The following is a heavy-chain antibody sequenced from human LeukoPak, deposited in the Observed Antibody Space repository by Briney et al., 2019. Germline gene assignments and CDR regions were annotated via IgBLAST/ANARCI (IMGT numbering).Heavy chain of an antibody. CDR2: INPNSGGT. CDR3: ARLTGGYSYGYDY. V-gene: IGHV1-2*02. CDR1: GYTFTGYY. Sequence: ASVKVSCKASGYTFTGYYMHWVRQAPGQGLEWMGWINPNSGGTNYAQKFQGRVTMTRDTSISTAYMELSRLRSDDTAVYYCARLTGGYSYGYDYWGQGTLVTVSS. J-gene: IGHJ4*02. D-gene: IGHD5-18*01.